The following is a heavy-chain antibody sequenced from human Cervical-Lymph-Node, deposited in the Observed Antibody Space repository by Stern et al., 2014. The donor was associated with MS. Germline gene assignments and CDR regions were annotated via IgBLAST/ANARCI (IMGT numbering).Heavy chain of an antibody. Sequence: EVQLVESGGGLVQPGGSLRITCAASGFAFSSYAMNWVRQAPGKGLEWVSSISSSSLYMYYADSVKGRFTTSRDNARNSLFLQMNSLRGEDTAVYYCAKDEMAAAGQNRFDPWGQGTLVTVSS. D-gene: IGHD6-13*01. J-gene: IGHJ5*02. CDR2: ISSSSLYM. CDR3: AKDEMAAAGQNRFDP. V-gene: IGHV3-21*01. CDR1: GFAFSSYA.